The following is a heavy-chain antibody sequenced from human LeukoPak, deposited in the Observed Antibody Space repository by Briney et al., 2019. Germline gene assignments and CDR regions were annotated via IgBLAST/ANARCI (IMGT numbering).Heavy chain of an antibody. Sequence: SETLSLTCTVSGGSISSYYWSWIRQPPGEGLEWIGYIYYSGSTNYNPSLKSRVTISVDTSKNQFSLKLSSVTAADTAVYYCARLDDSNGYYLGYWGQGTLVTVSS. J-gene: IGHJ4*02. CDR2: IYYSGST. D-gene: IGHD3-22*01. CDR1: GGSISSYY. V-gene: IGHV4-59*08. CDR3: ARLDDSNGYYLGY.